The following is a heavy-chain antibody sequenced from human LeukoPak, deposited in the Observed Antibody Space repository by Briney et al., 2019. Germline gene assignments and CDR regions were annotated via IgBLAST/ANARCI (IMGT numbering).Heavy chain of an antibody. J-gene: IGHJ4*02. Sequence: GGSLRLSCAASGFTFRIYAMSWVRQAPGKGLQWVSSITSRGESTWYVDSVKGRFTITRDNSENTLYLQMHSLRAEDTAVYYCARDRPNYYGSDGHYYRRDGDYWGRGTLVSVSS. CDR2: ITSRGEST. CDR1: GFTFRIYA. D-gene: IGHD3-22*01. CDR3: ARDRPNYYGSDGHYYRRDGDY. V-gene: IGHV3-23*01.